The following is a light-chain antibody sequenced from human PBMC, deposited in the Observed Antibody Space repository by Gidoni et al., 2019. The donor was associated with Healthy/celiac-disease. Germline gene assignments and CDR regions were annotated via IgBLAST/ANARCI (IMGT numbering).Light chain of an antibody. CDR2: DAS. CDR1: QSVSSY. V-gene: IGKV3-11*01. Sequence: EIVLTQSPATLSLSPGERATHSCRASQSVSSYLAWYQQQPGQAPRLLIYDASNRATAIPPRCSGSGSGTDFTLTISSLEPEDFAVYYCQERSNWLTFGGGTKVEIK. CDR3: QERSNWLT. J-gene: IGKJ4*01.